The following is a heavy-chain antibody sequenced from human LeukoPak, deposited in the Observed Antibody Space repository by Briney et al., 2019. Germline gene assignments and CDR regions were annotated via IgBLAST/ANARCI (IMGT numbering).Heavy chain of an antibody. J-gene: IGHJ6*03. CDR2: IYYTGST. Sequence: SETLSLTCTVSGGAISGNYWSWIRQPPGKGLEWIGYIYYTGSTSYNPSLKSRVTISVDTSKNQFSLKLSSVTAADTAAYYCVRAGKMIFGVVSYYMDVWGRGTTVTVSS. CDR1: GGAISGNY. CDR3: VRAGKMIFGVVSYYMDV. D-gene: IGHD3-3*01. V-gene: IGHV4-59*01.